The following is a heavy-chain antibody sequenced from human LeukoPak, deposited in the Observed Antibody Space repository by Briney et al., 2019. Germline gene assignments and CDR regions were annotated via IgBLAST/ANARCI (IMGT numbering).Heavy chain of an antibody. J-gene: IGHJ5*02. V-gene: IGHV4-38-2*01. CDR2: IYHSGST. CDR1: GYSISSGYY. Sequence: PSETLSLTCAVSGYSISSGYYWGWIRQPPGKGLEWIGSIYHSGSTYYNPSLKSRVTISVDTSKNQFSLKLSSVTAADTAVYYCAVAVAGDWFDPWGQGTLVTVSS. CDR3: AVAVAGDWFDP. D-gene: IGHD6-19*01.